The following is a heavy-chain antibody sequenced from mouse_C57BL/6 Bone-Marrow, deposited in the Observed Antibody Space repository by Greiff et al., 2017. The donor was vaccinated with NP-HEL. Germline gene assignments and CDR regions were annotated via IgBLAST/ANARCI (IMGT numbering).Heavy chain of an antibody. CDR2: ISSGGSDT. CDR3: ASAYYYYFAGMAY. Sequence: EVKLEESGGDLVKPGGSLKLSCAASGFTFSSYGMNWVRQTPDKRLEWVATISSGGSDTYYTDSVKGRVTISRDNAKNTMYLQLSSLNSEDAAMYYYASAYYYYFAGMAYWGQGTLVTVSA. CDR1: GFTFSSYG. D-gene: IGHD1-1*01. J-gene: IGHJ3*01. V-gene: IGHV5-6*02.